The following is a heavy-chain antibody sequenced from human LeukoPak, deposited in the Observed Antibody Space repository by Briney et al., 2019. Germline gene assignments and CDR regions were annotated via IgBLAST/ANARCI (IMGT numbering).Heavy chain of an antibody. CDR1: GFTFSTFG. D-gene: IGHD6-13*01. J-gene: IGHJ4*02. V-gene: IGHV3-30*18. Sequence: GGSLRLSCAASGFTFSTFGMHWVRQAPGKGLEWVAVILYDGSNKYYGDSVKGRFTISRDNSKNTLYMQMNSLRAEDTAVYYCAKKFPGTVAAGPDHWGQGTLVTVSS. CDR2: ILYDGSNK. CDR3: AKKFPGTVAAGPDH.